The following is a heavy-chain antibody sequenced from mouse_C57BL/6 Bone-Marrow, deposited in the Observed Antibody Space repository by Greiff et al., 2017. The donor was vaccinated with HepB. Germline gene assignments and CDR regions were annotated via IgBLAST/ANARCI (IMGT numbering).Heavy chain of an antibody. V-gene: IGHV1-55*01. Sequence: QVQLQQSGAELVKPGASVTMSCKASGYTFPSYWITWVQQRPGQGLEWIGAIYPGSGSTNYNEKFKSKATLTVDTSSSTSYMQLSSLTSEDSAVYYCGLYYYGSSSWDVDVWGTGTTVTVSS. J-gene: IGHJ1*03. CDR2: IYPGSGST. CDR3: GLYYYGSSSWDVDV. D-gene: IGHD1-1*01. CDR1: GYTFPSYW.